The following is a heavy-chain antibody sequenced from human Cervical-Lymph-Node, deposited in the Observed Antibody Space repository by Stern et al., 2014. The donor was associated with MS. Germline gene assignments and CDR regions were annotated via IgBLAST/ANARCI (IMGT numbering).Heavy chain of an antibody. CDR3: ARSPDLYDSSGYYFD. D-gene: IGHD3-22*01. V-gene: IGHV1-69*04. CDR2: IIPFLGIP. CDR1: GGPLNNYA. J-gene: IGHJ4*02. Sequence: QVQLVQSVAEVKKPGSSVKVSCKASGGPLNNYAVSWVRQAPGQGLVWIGKIIPFLGIPNFPHKSQGRLTLTAAATSCSILVSSLRSDDTAVYYCARSPDLYDSSGYYFDWGQGTLVTVSS.